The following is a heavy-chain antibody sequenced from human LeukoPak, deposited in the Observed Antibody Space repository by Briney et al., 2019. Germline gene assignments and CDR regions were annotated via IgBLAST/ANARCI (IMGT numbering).Heavy chain of an antibody. CDR1: GGTFSSYA. CDR2: IIPIFGTA. CDR3: ARESMMVRGAYDY. J-gene: IGHJ4*02. Sequence: ASVKVSRRASGGTFSSYAISWVRQAPGQGLEWMGGIIPIFGTANYAQKFQGRVTITADKSTSTAYMELSSLRSEDTAVYYCARESMMVRGAYDYWGQGTLVTVSS. D-gene: IGHD3-10*01. V-gene: IGHV1-69*06.